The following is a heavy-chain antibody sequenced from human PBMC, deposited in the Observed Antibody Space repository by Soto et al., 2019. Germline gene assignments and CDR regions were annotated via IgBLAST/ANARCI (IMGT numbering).Heavy chain of an antibody. CDR3: ARGWVNYYDSSGRPFDY. CDR2: ISSSGSTI. CDR1: GFTFSSYE. Sequence: GGSLRLSCAASGFTFSSYEMNWVRQAPGNGLEWVSYISSSGSTIYYADSVKGRFTISRDNAKNSLYLQMNSLRAEDTAVYYCARGWVNYYDSSGRPFDYWGQGTLVTVSS. J-gene: IGHJ4*02. V-gene: IGHV3-48*03. D-gene: IGHD3-22*01.